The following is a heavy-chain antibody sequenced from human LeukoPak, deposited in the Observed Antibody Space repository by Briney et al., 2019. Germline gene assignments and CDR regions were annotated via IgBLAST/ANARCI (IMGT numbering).Heavy chain of an antibody. CDR2: IYYSGST. D-gene: IGHD6-19*01. CDR1: GGSISSYY. Sequence: PSETLSLTCTVSGGSISSYYWSWIRQPPGKGLEWIGYIYYSGSTNYNPSLKSRVTISVDTSKNQFPLKLSSVTAADTAVYYCARVGGKGSGWYAYYFDYWGQGTLVTVSS. CDR3: ARVGGKGSGWYAYYFDY. V-gene: IGHV4-59*01. J-gene: IGHJ4*02.